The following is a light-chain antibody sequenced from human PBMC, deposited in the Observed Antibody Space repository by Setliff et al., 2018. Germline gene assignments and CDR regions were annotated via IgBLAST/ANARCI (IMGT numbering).Light chain of an antibody. J-gene: IGLJ1*01. CDR3: SSYAGSNNPYV. CDR1: SSDVGGYNY. V-gene: IGLV2-8*01. Sequence: FAPTQPPPASGSPGQSVTISCTGTSSDVGGYNYVSWYQQHPGKAPKLMIYEVSKRPSGVPDRFSGSKSGNTASLTVSGLQAEDEADYYCSSYAGSNNPYVFGTGTKGTVL. CDR2: EVS.